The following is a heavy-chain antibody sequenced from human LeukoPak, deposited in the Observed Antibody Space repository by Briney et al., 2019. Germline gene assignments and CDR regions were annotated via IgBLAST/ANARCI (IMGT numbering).Heavy chain of an antibody. V-gene: IGHV3-48*03. CDR1: GFTFSSYE. D-gene: IGHD4-23*01. Sequence: GGSLRLSCAASGFTFSSYEMHWVRQAPGKGLEWVSYISSSGSTIYYADSVKGRFTISRDNAKNSLYLQMNSLRAEDTAIYYCARTGNGNSFTGFDYWGQGTLVTVSS. J-gene: IGHJ4*02. CDR3: ARTGNGNSFTGFDY. CDR2: ISSSGSTI.